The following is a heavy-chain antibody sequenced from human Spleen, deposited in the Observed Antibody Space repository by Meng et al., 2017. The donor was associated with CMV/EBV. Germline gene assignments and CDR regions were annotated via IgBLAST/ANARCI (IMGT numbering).Heavy chain of an antibody. Sequence: QVQLQQWGAGLLKPSETLSLTCAVYVGSFRGYYWSWIRQPPGKGLEWIGEINHSGSTNYNPSLKSRVTISVDTSKNQFSLKLSSVTAADTAVYYCATGTTGFISYWGQGTLVTVSS. D-gene: IGHD4-17*01. CDR1: VGSFRGYY. J-gene: IGHJ4*02. V-gene: IGHV4-34*01. CDR3: ATGTTGFISY. CDR2: INHSGST.